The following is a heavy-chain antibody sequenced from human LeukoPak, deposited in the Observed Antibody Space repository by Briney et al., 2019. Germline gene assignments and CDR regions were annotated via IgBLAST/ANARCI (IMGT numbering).Heavy chain of an antibody. Sequence: GGSLRLSRAASGFTLSSYAMSWVRQAPGKGLEWVSAISGSGGSTYCADSLKGRFTISRDNSKNTLYLQMNSLRAEDTAVYYCAKDRGELLRRFDYWGQGTLVTVSS. CDR2: ISGSGGST. CDR1: GFTLSSYA. D-gene: IGHD1-26*01. CDR3: AKDRGELLRRFDY. V-gene: IGHV3-23*01. J-gene: IGHJ4*02.